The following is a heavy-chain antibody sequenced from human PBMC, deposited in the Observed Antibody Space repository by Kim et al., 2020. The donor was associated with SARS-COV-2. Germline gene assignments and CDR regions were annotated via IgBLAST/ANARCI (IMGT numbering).Heavy chain of an antibody. Sequence: GGSLRLSCAASGFTFSSYGMHWVRQAPGKGLEWVAVISYDGSNKYYADSVKGRFTISRDNSKNTLYLQMNSLRAEDTAVYYCAKRGSSNFDYWGQGTLVTVSS. D-gene: IGHD6-13*01. CDR1: GFTFSSYG. CDR2: ISYDGSNK. CDR3: AKRGSSNFDY. V-gene: IGHV3-30*18. J-gene: IGHJ4*02.